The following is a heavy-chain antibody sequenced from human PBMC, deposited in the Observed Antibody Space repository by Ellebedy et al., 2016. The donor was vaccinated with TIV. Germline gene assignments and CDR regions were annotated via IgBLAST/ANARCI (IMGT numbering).Heavy chain of an antibody. V-gene: IGHV4-39*02. D-gene: IGHD2-2*01. Sequence: MPSETLSLTCTVSGGSISSSPYHWGWIRQPPGKGLEWIGSICYSGGTYYSPSLKSRVTISVDTSKTHFSLKLSSVTAADTAVYYCGWDCSSTSCRGGYWGRGTLVTVSS. CDR2: ICYSGGT. J-gene: IGHJ4*02. CDR3: GWDCSSTSCRGGY. CDR1: GGSISSSPYH.